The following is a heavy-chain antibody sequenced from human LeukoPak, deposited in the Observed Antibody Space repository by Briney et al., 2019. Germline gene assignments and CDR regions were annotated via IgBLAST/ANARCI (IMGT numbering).Heavy chain of an antibody. V-gene: IGHV3-23*01. CDR3: ASHLYYYDSSGELDY. CDR1: GFTFSSYA. J-gene: IGHJ4*02. D-gene: IGHD3-22*01. CDR2: ISGSGGST. Sequence: GGSLRLSCAASGFTFSSYAMSWVRQAPGKGLEWVSAISGSGGSTYYADSVKGRFTISRDNSKNTLYLQMNSLRAEDTAVYYCASHLYYYDSSGELDYWGQGTLVTVSS.